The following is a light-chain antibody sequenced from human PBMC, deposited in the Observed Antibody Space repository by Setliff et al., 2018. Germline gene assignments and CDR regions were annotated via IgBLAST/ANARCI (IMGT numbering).Light chain of an antibody. J-gene: IGLJ2*01. CDR3: CSFTGSYNLDVL. CDR1: SSDVGRYNY. CDR2: DVT. V-gene: IGLV2-11*01. Sequence: QSALTQPHSVSGSPGQSVTISCTGTSSDVGRYNYVSRYQQYSGKAPKLLIYDVTKRRSGVPDRFSGSKSGNTASLTISGLQAEDEADYYCCSFTGSYNLDVLFGGGTKVTVL.